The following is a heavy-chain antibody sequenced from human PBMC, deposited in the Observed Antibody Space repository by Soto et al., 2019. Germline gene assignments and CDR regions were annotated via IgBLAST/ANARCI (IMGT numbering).Heavy chain of an antibody. Sequence: LRLSCAASGFTFSSYEMNWVRQAPGKGLEWVSYISSSGSTIYYADSVKGRFTISRDNAKNSLYLQMNSLRAEDTAAYYCASVNSGTVDYWGQGTLVTVSS. J-gene: IGHJ4*02. V-gene: IGHV3-48*03. D-gene: IGHD1-26*01. CDR1: GFTFSSYE. CDR2: ISSSGSTI. CDR3: ASVNSGTVDY.